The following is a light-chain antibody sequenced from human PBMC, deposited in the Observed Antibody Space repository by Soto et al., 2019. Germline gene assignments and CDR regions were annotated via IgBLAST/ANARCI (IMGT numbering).Light chain of an antibody. Sequence: EIVMTQSPATLSVSPGERATLSCRASQSVSSNLVWYQQKPGQAPRLLTYGASTRATGIPARCSGSGSGTEFTLTISSLQSEDFAVYYCQQYNNWPRTFGQGTKADIK. CDR3: QQYNNWPRT. CDR2: GAS. V-gene: IGKV3-15*01. CDR1: QSVSSN. J-gene: IGKJ1*01.